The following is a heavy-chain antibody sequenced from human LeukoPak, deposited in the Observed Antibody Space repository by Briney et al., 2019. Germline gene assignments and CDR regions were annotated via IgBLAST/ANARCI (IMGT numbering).Heavy chain of an antibody. CDR2: INPSGGST. V-gene: IGHV1-46*01. D-gene: IGHD3-3*01. J-gene: IGHJ6*02. CDR3: AREQTIFGVVIRRPYYYYGMDV. Sequence: GASVKVSCKASGYTFTSYYMHWVRQAPGQGLEWMGIINPSGGSTSYAQKFQGRVTMTRDKSTSTVYMELSSLRSEDTAVYYCAREQTIFGVVIRRPYYYYGMDVWGQGTTVTVSS. CDR1: GYTFTSYY.